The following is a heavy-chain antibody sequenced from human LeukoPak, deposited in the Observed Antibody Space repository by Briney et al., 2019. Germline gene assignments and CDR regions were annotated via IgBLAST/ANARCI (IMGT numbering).Heavy chain of an antibody. CDR2: IWSDASDE. J-gene: IGHJ4*02. V-gene: IGHV3-33*06. Sequence: GRSLRLSCAASGFTFSHYGMQWVRQAPGTGLEWVAVIWSDASDEYYAKSVKGRFTISRDNFKNTVYLQMNSLRADDTAVYYCAKDAQRGFDYSNSLDYWGQGTRVTVSS. CDR1: GFTFSHYG. D-gene: IGHD4-11*01. CDR3: AKDAQRGFDYSNSLDY.